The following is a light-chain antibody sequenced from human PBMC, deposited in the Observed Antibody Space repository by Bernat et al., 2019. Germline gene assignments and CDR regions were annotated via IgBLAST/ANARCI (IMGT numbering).Light chain of an antibody. CDR2: EVN. CDR1: SSDVGGYNY. J-gene: IGLJ2*01. CDR3: SSYTGSNNFVV. V-gene: IGLV2-8*01. Sequence: QSALTQPPSASGSPGQSVTISCTGTSSDVGGYNYVSWYQQHSGKAPKLMIYEVNKRPSGVPDRFSGSKSGNTASLTVSGLQAEDEAHYYCSSYTGSNNFVVFGGGTKLTVL.